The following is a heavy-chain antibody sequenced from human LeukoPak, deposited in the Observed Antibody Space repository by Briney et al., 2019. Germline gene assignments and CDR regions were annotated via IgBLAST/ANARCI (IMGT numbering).Heavy chain of an antibody. Sequence: ASVKVSSKASLYTFTGYYMHWVRPAPGQGLEWMGWINPNSGGTNYAQKFQGRVTMTRDTSISTAYMELSRLRSDDTGVYCCASRYDYGDYVHPIDYWGQGTLVTVSS. V-gene: IGHV1-2*02. CDR2: INPNSGGT. J-gene: IGHJ4*02. CDR1: LYTFTGYY. CDR3: ASRYDYGDYVHPIDY. D-gene: IGHD4-17*01.